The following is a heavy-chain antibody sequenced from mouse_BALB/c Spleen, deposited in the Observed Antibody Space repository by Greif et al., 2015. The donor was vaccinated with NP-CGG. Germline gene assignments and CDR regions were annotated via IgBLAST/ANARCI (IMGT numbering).Heavy chain of an antibody. V-gene: IGHV7-3*02. Sequence: EVMLVESGGGLVQPGGSLRLSCATSGFTFTDYYMSWVRQPPGKALEWLGFIGNKANGYTTEYSASVKGRFTISRDNSQSILYLQMNTLRAEDSATYYCAREGLGDYWGQGTTLTVSS. J-gene: IGHJ2*01. CDR2: IGNKANGYTT. D-gene: IGHD4-1*01. CDR3: AREGLGDY. CDR1: GFTFTDYY.